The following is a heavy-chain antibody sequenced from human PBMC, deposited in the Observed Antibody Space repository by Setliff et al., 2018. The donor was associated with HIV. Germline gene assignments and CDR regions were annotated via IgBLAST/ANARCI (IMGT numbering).Heavy chain of an antibody. CDR2: ISGSGGST. V-gene: IGHV3-23*01. J-gene: IGHJ4*02. CDR1: GFTFSSYA. Sequence: GGSLRLSRAASGFTFSSYAVSWVRQAPGKGLEWVSAISGSGGSTYYADSVKGRFTISRDNSKNTLYLQMNSLRTEDTAIYYCARDDLSWEGGIDYWGQGALVTVSS. CDR3: ARDDLSWEGGIDY. D-gene: IGHD1-26*01.